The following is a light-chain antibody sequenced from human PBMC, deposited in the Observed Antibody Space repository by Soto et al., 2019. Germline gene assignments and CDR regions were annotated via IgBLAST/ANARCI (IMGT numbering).Light chain of an antibody. Sequence: EVVMTQSPATLSVSPGEGVTLSCRASQGIGDTLPWYQHKPGQTPRLLIYDTSTRATGVPARFRGSSSGPEFPPTSSRRQTDGLANYHCQPYGNRPFTLGGGTQV. CDR3: QPYGNRPFT. CDR2: DTS. CDR1: QGIGDT. J-gene: IGKJ4*01. V-gene: IGKV3-15*01.